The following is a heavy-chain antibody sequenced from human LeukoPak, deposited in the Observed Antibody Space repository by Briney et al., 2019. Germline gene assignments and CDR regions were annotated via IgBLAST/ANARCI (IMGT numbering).Heavy chain of an antibody. CDR3: AKDLRKYSSSCLVDY. D-gene: IGHD6-13*01. Sequence: TGGSLRLSCAASGFTFSSYCMSWVRQAPGKGLEWVSAINGSGGSTYYADSVKGRFTISRDNSKNTLYLQMNSLRAEDTAVYYCAKDLRKYSSSCLVDYWGQGTLVTVSS. J-gene: IGHJ4*02. CDR2: INGSGGST. V-gene: IGHV3-23*01. CDR1: GFTFSSYC.